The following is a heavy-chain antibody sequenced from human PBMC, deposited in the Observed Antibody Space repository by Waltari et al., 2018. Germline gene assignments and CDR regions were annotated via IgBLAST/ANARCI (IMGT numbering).Heavy chain of an antibody. CDR2: INESGSER. D-gene: IGHD3-16*01. CDR1: GFSFSSYY. CDR3: ARDAMRGGDFDY. J-gene: IGHJ4*02. Sequence: EVQLVESGGGLVQPGGSLRLSCAASGFSFSSYYMGWVRQAPGKGVYWLANINESGSERHDGESVKGRFTISRDNAKKSLYLQFNSLSADDTAVYYCARDAMRGGDFDYWGQGTLVTVSS. V-gene: IGHV3-7*01.